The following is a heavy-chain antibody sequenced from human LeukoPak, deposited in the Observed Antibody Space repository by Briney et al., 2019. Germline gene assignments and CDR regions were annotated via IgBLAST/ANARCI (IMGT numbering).Heavy chain of an antibody. Sequence: GASVKVSCKASGYTFTSYYMHWVRQAPGQGLEWMGIINPSGGSTSYAQKFQGRVTMTRDMSTSTVYVELSSLRSEDTAVYYCAREGSCSSTSCPPVSYYYMDVWGKGTTVTVSS. CDR1: GYTFTSYY. CDR2: INPSGGST. CDR3: AREGSCSSTSCPPVSYYYMDV. D-gene: IGHD2-2*01. V-gene: IGHV1-46*01. J-gene: IGHJ6*03.